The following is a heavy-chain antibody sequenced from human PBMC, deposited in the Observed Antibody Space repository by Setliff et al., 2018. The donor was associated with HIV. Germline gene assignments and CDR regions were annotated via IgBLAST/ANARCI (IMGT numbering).Heavy chain of an antibody. CDR1: GGSISSNNW. J-gene: IGHJ4*02. Sequence: SETLSLTCAVSGGSISSNNWWSWVRQPPGKGLEWIGEIYHGGSTNYNSSLKSRVTISVDKSKNQFSLKLSSVTAADTAVYYCARRAAATTNFDYWGQGTLVTVS. CDR3: ARRAAATTNFDY. V-gene: IGHV4-4*02. D-gene: IGHD1-26*01. CDR2: IYHGGST.